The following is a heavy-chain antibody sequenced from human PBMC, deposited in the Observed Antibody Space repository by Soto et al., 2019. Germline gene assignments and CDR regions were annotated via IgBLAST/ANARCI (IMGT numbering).Heavy chain of an antibody. CDR2: IYSSGSA. Sequence: SETLSLTCTVSGASISNYYGSWIRQPPGKGLEWIAFIYSSGSANYNSSLKSRATISVDTYNNQFSLILTSVTAADTAVYYYVRSGNDLGGDIWGRGTLVTVSS. CDR1: GASISNYY. J-gene: IGHJ4*02. D-gene: IGHD3-16*01. V-gene: IGHV4-59*01. CDR3: VRSGNDLGGDI.